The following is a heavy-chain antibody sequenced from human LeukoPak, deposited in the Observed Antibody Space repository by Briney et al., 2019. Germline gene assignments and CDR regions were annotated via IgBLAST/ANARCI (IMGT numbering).Heavy chain of an antibody. V-gene: IGHV3-9*01. CDR1: GFTFDDYA. CDR3: ARGVDN. J-gene: IGHJ4*02. CDR2: ISWNSGSI. Sequence: GRSLRLSCAASGFTFDDYAMHWVRQAPGKGLEWVSGISWNSGSIGYADSVKGRFTISRDNAKNSLYLQMNSLRAEDTAVYYCARGVDNWGQGTLVTVSS.